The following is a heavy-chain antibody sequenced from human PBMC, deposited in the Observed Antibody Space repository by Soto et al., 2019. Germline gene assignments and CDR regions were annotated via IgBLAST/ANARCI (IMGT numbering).Heavy chain of an antibody. CDR2: INHSGST. CDR1: GGSFSGYY. Sequence: SETLSLTCAVYGGSFSGYYWSWIRQPPGKGLEWIGEINHSGSTNYNPSLKSRVTMSVDTSKNQFSLKLSSVTAADTAVYYCARNYGSPYSSGWTLSECWGKGTLVTVSS. J-gene: IGHJ4*02. CDR3: ARNYGSPYSSGWTLSEC. D-gene: IGHD6-19*01. V-gene: IGHV4-34*01.